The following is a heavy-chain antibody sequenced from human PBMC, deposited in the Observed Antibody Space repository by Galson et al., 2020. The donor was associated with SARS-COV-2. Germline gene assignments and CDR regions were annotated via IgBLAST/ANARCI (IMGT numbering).Heavy chain of an antibody. J-gene: IGHJ5*02. CDR1: GYSISSGYY. Sequence: SETLSLTCAVSGYSISSGYYWGWIRQPPGKGLEWIGSIYHSGSTYYNPSLKSRVTISVDTSKNQFSLKLSSVTAADTAVYYCAREEYSHDHWFDPWGQGTLVTVSS. CDR3: AREEYSHDHWFDP. D-gene: IGHD6-6*01. CDR2: IYHSGST. V-gene: IGHV4-38-2*02.